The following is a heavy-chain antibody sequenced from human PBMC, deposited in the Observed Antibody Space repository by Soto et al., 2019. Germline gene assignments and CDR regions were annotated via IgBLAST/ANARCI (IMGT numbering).Heavy chain of an antibody. V-gene: IGHV1-69*01. CDR2: IIPIFGTA. Sequence: QVQLVQSGAEVKKPGSSVKVSCKASGGTFSSYVISWVRQAPGQGLEWMGGIIPIFGTANYAQKFQGRVTITADESTSTAYMELSSLRSEDTAVYYCAREMGIAAHYYYYGMDVWGQGTTVTVSS. J-gene: IGHJ6*02. CDR1: GGTFSSYV. D-gene: IGHD6-13*01. CDR3: AREMGIAAHYYYYGMDV.